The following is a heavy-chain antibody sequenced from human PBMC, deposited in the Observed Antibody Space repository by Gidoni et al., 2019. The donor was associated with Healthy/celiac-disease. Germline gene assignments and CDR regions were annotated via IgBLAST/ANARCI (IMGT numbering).Heavy chain of an antibody. CDR2: MNPNSGNT. J-gene: IGHJ6*02. D-gene: IGHD4-17*01. CDR1: GYTFTRYD. Sequence: QVQLVQSGAEVKKPGASVKVSCKASGYTFTRYDINWVRQATGQGLEWMGWMNPNSGNTGYAQKFQGRVTMTRNTSISTAYMELSSLRSEDTAVYYCATAMTTVVIGLRYYYYGMDVWGQGTTVTVSS. CDR3: ATAMTTVVIGLRYYYYGMDV. V-gene: IGHV1-8*01.